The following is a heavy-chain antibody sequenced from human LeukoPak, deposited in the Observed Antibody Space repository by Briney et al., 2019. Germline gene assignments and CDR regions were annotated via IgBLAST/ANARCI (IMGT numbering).Heavy chain of an antibody. CDR2: INHSGST. CDR3: ARVRWIQLWLRPNYFDY. CDR1: GGSFSGYY. J-gene: IGHJ4*02. Sequence: SETLSLTCAVYGGSFSGYYWSWIRQPPGKGLEWIGEINHSGSTNYNPSLKSRVTISVDASKNQFSLKLSSVTAADTAVYYCARVRWIQLWLRPNYFDYWGQGTLVTVSS. V-gene: IGHV4-34*01. D-gene: IGHD5-18*01.